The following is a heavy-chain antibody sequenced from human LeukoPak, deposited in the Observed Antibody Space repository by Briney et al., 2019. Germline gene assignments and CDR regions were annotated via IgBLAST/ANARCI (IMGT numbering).Heavy chain of an antibody. D-gene: IGHD2-15*01. J-gene: IGHJ4*02. V-gene: IGHV1-18*01. CDR3: ARQIVVVVAATPRLLDDC. Sequence: GASVKVSCRASGYTFTSYGISWVRQAPGQGLEWMGWISAYNGNTNYAQKLQGRVTMTTDTSTSTAYMELRSLRSDDTAVYYCARQIVVVVAATPRLLDDCWGQGTLVTVSS. CDR2: ISAYNGNT. CDR1: GYTFTSYG.